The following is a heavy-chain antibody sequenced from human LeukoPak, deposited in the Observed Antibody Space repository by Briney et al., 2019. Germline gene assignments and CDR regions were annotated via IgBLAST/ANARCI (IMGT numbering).Heavy chain of an antibody. Sequence: GGSLRLSCAASGFTFSSYAMSWVRQAPGKGLEWVSAISGSGGSTYYADSVKGRFTISRDNAKNSLYLQMNSLRAEDTAVYYCARDLRHIVVVTPFDYWGQGTLVTVSS. CDR1: GFTFSSYA. D-gene: IGHD2-21*02. J-gene: IGHJ4*02. CDR3: ARDLRHIVVVTPFDY. CDR2: ISGSGGST. V-gene: IGHV3-23*01.